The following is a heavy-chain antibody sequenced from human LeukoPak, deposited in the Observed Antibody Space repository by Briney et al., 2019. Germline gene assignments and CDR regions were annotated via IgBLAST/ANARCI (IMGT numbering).Heavy chain of an antibody. J-gene: IGHJ4*02. CDR3: ARSFRVGSRPTDY. D-gene: IGHD1-26*01. CDR1: GYTFTGYY. Sequence: ASVKVSCKASGYTFTGYYMHWVRQAPGQGREWMGWINPNSGGTNYAQKFQGRVTMTRDTSISTAYMELSRLRSDDTAVYYCARSFRVGSRPTDYWGQGTLVTVSS. CDR2: INPNSGGT. V-gene: IGHV1-2*02.